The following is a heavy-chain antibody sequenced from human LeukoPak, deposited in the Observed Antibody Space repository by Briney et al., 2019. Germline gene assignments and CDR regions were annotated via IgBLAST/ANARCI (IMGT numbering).Heavy chain of an antibody. CDR3: AKYFGDFWSGHQDYYFDY. Sequence: GGSLRLSCAASGFTFINAWMAWVRQAPGKGLEWVSAISGSGGSTYYADSVKGRFTISRDNSKNTLYLQMNSLRAEDTAVYYCAKYFGDFWSGHQDYYFDYWGQGTLVTVSS. CDR2: ISGSGGST. J-gene: IGHJ4*02. CDR1: GFTFINAW. D-gene: IGHD3-3*01. V-gene: IGHV3-23*01.